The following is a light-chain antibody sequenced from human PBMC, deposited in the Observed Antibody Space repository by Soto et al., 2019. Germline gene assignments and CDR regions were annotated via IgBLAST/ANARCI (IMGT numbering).Light chain of an antibody. V-gene: IGKV3-20*01. CDR1: QSVSSSY. CDR2: GAS. Sequence: EIVLTQSPGTLSLSPGEGATLSCRASQSVSSSYLAWYQQKPGQAPRLLIYGASFRATGIPDRFSGSGSGTDFTLTISRLEPEDFAVYYCQQYGNSRYTFGQGTKLEIK. J-gene: IGKJ2*01. CDR3: QQYGNSRYT.